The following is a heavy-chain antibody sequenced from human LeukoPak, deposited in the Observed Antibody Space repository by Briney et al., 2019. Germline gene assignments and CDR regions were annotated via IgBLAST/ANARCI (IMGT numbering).Heavy chain of an antibody. Sequence: PSETLSLTCTVSGGSVSSSSYYWGWIRQPPGKGLEWIVSIYYSGSTYYNPSLKSRVTISVDTSKNQFSLKLSSVTAADPAVYYCARDRRRDGYNLIDYWGQGTLVTVSS. V-gene: IGHV4-39*07. CDR3: ARDRRRDGYNLIDY. J-gene: IGHJ4*02. CDR2: IYYSGST. CDR1: GGSVSSSSYY. D-gene: IGHD5-24*01.